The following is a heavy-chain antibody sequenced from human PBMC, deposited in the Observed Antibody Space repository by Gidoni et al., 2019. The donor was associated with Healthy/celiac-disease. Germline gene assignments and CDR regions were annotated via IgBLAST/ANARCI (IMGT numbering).Heavy chain of an antibody. V-gene: IGHV4-59*01. CDR1: GGSISSYY. D-gene: IGHD3-10*01. Sequence: QVQLQESGPGLVKPSETLSLTCTVSGGSISSYYWSWIRQPPGKGLGWIGYIFYSGSTNYNPSLKSRVTISVDTSKNQFSLKLSSVTAADTAVYYCARVGLLWFGEGPYYFDYWGQGTLVTVSS. CDR2: IFYSGST. CDR3: ARVGLLWFGEGPYYFDY. J-gene: IGHJ4*02.